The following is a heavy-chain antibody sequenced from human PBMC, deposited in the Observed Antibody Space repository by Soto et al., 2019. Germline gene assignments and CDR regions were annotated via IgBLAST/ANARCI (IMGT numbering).Heavy chain of an antibody. Sequence: SVKVSCKASGGTFSSYAISWVRQAPGQGLEWMGGIIPIFGTANYAQKFQGRVTITADESTSTAYVELSSLRSEDTAVYYCARHISRATRHYYGMDVWGQGTTATVSS. V-gene: IGHV1-69*13. J-gene: IGHJ6*02. D-gene: IGHD2-21*01. CDR3: ARHISRATRHYYGMDV. CDR1: GGTFSSYA. CDR2: IIPIFGTA.